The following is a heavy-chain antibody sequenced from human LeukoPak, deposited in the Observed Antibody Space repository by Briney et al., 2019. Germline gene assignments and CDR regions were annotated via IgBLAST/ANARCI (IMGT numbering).Heavy chain of an antibody. CDR1: GGSISSYY. CDR2: IYTSGTT. D-gene: IGHD3-22*01. Sequence: SETLSPTCTVYGGSISSYYWSWIRQPAGKGLEWIGRIYTSGTTNYNPSLKRRVTMSVDTSKNQSSLKMRSVTAADTAVYYCARANYDGSDYWGQGTLVTVSS. V-gene: IGHV4-4*07. CDR3: ARANYDGSDY. J-gene: IGHJ4*02.